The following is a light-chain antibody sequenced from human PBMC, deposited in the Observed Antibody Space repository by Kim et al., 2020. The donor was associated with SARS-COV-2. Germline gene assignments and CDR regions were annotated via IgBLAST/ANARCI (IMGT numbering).Light chain of an antibody. Sequence: QSVLTQPASVSGSPGQSITISCSGTSSDVGTHSHVSWHQQHPGKAPKLMIYDVSERPSGVSNRFSASKSGNTASLTISGLQAEDEADYYCSSYTSSGTWVFGGGTQLTVL. J-gene: IGLJ3*02. CDR2: DVS. V-gene: IGLV2-14*01. CDR1: SSDVGTHSH. CDR3: SSYTSSGTWV.